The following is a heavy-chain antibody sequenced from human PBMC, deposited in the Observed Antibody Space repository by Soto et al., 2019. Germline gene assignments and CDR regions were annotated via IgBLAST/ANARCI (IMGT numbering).Heavy chain of an antibody. V-gene: IGHV4-59*01. CDR1: GASISSYY. CDR2: IYYSGST. J-gene: IGHJ4*02. Sequence: PSETLSLTCTVSGASISSYYWSWIRQPPGKGLEWIGYIYYSGSTNYNPSLKSRVTILVDTSKNQFSLKLSSVTAADTAVYYCVRSNYFDYWGQGTLVTVSS. CDR3: VRSNYFDY.